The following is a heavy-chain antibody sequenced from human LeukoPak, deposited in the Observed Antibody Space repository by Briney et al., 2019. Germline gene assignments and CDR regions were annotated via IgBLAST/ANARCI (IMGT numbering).Heavy chain of an antibody. CDR3: AKVGEDRSGSTHYYFDY. CDR1: GFTFSDYP. V-gene: IGHV3-23*01. CDR2: ISGSGGST. D-gene: IGHD3-22*01. J-gene: IGHJ4*02. Sequence: PGGSLRLSCAASGFTFSDYPMNWVRQAPGKGLEWVSAISGSGGSTYYADSVKGRFTISRDNSKNTLYLQMNSLRAEDTAVYYCAKVGEDRSGSTHYYFDYWGQGTLVTVSS.